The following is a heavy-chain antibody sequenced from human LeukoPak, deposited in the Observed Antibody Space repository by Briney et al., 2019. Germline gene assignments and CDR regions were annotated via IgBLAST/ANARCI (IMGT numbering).Heavy chain of an antibody. V-gene: IGHV4-39*01. D-gene: IGHD1-26*01. CDR3: ARPYSGNWNWDY. Sequence: SETLSLTCTVSGGSISTGSYYWGWIRQPPGKGLEWIGSIYYTGSTYYSPSLKSRVTISIDTSKNQFSLKLSSVTAADTAVYYCARPYSGNWNWDYWGQGTLVTVSS. J-gene: IGHJ4*02. CDR2: IYYTGST. CDR1: GGSISTGSYY.